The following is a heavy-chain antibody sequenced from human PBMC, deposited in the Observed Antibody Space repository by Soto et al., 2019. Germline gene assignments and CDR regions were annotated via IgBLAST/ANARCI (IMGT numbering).Heavy chain of an antibody. CDR3: ARDAYFGRRYFDY. V-gene: IGHV4-30-4*01. CDR2: IYYSGST. Sequence: SETLSLTCTVSGGSISSGDYYWSWIRQPPGKGLEWIGYIYYSGSTYYNPSLKSRVTISGDTSKNQFSLKLSSVTAADTAVYYCARDAYFGRRYFDYWGQGTLVTVSS. J-gene: IGHJ4*02. CDR1: GGSISSGDYY. D-gene: IGHD3-10*01.